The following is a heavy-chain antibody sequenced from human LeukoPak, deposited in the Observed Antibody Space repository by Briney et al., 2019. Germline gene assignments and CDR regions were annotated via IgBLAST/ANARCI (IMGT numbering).Heavy chain of an antibody. CDR2: IYPGDSDT. J-gene: IGHJ4*02. CDR1: GYRFTTDW. CDR3: ARWAAATGRFDY. V-gene: IGHV5-51*01. Sequence: GESLKTSCKGSGYRFTTDWIGWVRQMPGKGLEWTGIIYPGDSDTRYSPSFQGQVTISADKSISTAYLQWSSLQASDTAMYFCARWAAATGRFDYWGQGTLVTVSS. D-gene: IGHD6-13*01.